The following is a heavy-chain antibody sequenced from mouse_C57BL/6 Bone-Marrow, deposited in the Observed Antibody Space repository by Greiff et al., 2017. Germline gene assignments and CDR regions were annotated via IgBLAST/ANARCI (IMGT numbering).Heavy chain of an antibody. J-gene: IGHJ2*01. V-gene: IGHV5-15*01. Sequence: EVMLVESGGGLVQPGGSLKLSCAASGFTFSDYGMAWVRQAPRKGPEWVAFISNLAYSIYYADTVTGRFTISRENAKNTLYLEMSSLRSEDTAMYYCARQAYDYDGIPLFDYWGQGTTLTVSS. CDR1: GFTFSDYG. CDR3: ARQAYDYDGIPLFDY. CDR2: ISNLAYSI. D-gene: IGHD2-4*01.